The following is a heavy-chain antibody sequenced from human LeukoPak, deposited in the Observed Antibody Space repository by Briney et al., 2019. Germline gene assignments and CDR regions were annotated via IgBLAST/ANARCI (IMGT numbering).Heavy chain of an antibody. D-gene: IGHD6-13*01. Sequence: KTSETLSLTCAVYNGSFSGYYWSWIRQSPGKGLEWIGEINHTGRTNYNPALKSRVIISVDTLKNQFSLKLKSVTAADTAIYFCARGSSTAYVWGQGTLVAVSS. CDR1: NGSFSGYY. CDR3: ARGSSTAYV. CDR2: INHTGRT. J-gene: IGHJ4*02. V-gene: IGHV4-34*01.